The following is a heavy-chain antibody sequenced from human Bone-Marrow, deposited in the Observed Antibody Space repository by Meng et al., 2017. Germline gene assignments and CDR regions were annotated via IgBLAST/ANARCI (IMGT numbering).Heavy chain of an antibody. Sequence: PSVKVSCKASRGTFSRYVVSWVRQAPGQGLEWMGRINPKSGDTHYAQRFQGRVTMTGDTSISKAYMELSGLRSDDAAMYYCARGGDYIDQNSNWFDPWGQGTLVTVSS. CDR3: ARGGDYIDQNSNWFDP. CDR2: INPKSGDT. CDR1: RGTFSRYV. D-gene: IGHD4-17*01. J-gene: IGHJ5*02. V-gene: IGHV1-2*06.